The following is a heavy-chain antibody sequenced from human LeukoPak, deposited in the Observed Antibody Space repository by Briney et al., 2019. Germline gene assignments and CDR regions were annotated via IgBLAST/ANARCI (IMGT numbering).Heavy chain of an antibody. CDR1: GFTFDDYA. D-gene: IGHD3-16*01. V-gene: IGHV3-9*01. J-gene: IGHJ6*02. CDR3: AKDMGGPQPYYYYYGMDV. Sequence: GRSLRLSCAASGFTFDDYAMHWVRQAPGKGLEWVSGISWSSGSIGYADSVEGRFTISRDNAKNSLYLQMNSLRAEDTALYYCAKDMGGPQPYYYYYGMDVWGQGTTVTVSS. CDR2: ISWSSGSI.